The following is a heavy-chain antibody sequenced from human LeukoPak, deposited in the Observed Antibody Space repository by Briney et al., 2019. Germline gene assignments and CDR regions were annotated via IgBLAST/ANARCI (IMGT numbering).Heavy chain of an antibody. J-gene: IGHJ4*02. CDR3: AKGGLDGYNPTIGGWDYFDY. V-gene: IGHV3-23*01. CDR2: ISGSGGST. CDR1: GFTFSTYA. Sequence: GGSLRLSCAASGFTFSTYAMSWVRQAPGKGLEWVSAISGSGGSTYYADSVKGRFTISRDNSKNTLYLQMNSLRAEDTAVYYCAKGGLDGYNPTIGGWDYFDYWGQGTLVTVPS. D-gene: IGHD5-24*01.